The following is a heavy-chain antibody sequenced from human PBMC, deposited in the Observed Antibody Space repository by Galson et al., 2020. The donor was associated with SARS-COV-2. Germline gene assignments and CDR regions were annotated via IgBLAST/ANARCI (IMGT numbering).Heavy chain of an antibody. Sequence: SQTLSLPCNVSGDSISSDYWSWIRQSPGKGLEFIAYIHYTGSANFNPSLKSRVTISLDTSKNQFSLKLSSMTAADTAVYYCARGINVVRGVISFDSWGQGTLVTVSS. CDR2: IHYTGSA. D-gene: IGHD3-10*01. J-gene: IGHJ5*01. CDR1: GDSISSDY. V-gene: IGHV4-59*01. CDR3: ARGINVVRGVISFDS.